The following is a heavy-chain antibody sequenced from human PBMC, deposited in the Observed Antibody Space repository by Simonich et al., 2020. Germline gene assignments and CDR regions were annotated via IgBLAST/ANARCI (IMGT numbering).Heavy chain of an antibody. D-gene: IGHD6-13*01. CDR3: ARGLRVAAAGTAFQH. Sequence: QVQLQQWGAGLLKPSETLSLNCAVYGGSFSGYYWSWIRQPPGKGLEGIGEINHSGSTNYNPSLKSRVTISVDTSKNQFSLKLSSVTAADTAVYYCARGLRVAAAGTAFQHWGQGTLVTVSS. CDR2: INHSGST. CDR1: GGSFSGYY. J-gene: IGHJ1*01. V-gene: IGHV4-34*01.